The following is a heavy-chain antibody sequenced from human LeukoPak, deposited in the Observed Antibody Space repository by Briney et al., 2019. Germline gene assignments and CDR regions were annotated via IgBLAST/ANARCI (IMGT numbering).Heavy chain of an antibody. Sequence: GGSLRLSCAASGFNFSRFPMHWVRQAPGKGLEWVAAISNDGSTTYDADSVKGRFTISRDKSKNTLYVQMKSLRPEDTALYYCATGFTWSLEYWGQGTMVAVSS. D-gene: IGHD2-8*02. CDR2: ISNDGSTT. CDR1: GFNFSRFP. V-gene: IGHV3-30*04. CDR3: ATGFTWSLEY. J-gene: IGHJ4*02.